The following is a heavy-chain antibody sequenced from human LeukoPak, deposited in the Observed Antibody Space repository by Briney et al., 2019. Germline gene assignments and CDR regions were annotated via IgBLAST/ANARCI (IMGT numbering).Heavy chain of an antibody. CDR2: ISSSSSYI. CDR1: GFTFSSYS. V-gene: IGHV3-21*01. J-gene: IGHJ4*02. CDR3: ARSSIAAPHFDY. Sequence: GGSLRLSCAASGFTFSSYSMNWVRQAPGKGLEWVSSISSSSSYIYYADSVKGRFTISRDNAKNSLYLQMNILRAEDTAVYYCARSSIAAPHFDYWGQGTLVTVSS. D-gene: IGHD6-6*01.